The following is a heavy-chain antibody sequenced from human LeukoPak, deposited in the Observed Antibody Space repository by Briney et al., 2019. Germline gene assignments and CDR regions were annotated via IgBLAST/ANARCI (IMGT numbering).Heavy chain of an antibody. CDR3: ARDRQQLNY. CDR2: IYYSGST. V-gene: IGHV4-59*01. D-gene: IGHD6-13*01. J-gene: IGHJ4*02. Sequence: SETLSLTCTVSGGSISSYYWSWVRQPPGKGLEWIGYIYYSGSTNYNPSLKSRVTISVDTSKNQFSLKLSSVTAADTAVYYCARDRQQLNYWGQGTLVTVSS. CDR1: GGSISSYY.